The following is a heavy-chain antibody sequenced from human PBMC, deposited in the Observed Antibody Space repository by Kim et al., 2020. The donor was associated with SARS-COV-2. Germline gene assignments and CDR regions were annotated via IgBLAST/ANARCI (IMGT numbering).Heavy chain of an antibody. D-gene: IGHD2-15*01. CDR3: ARVRGRCSGGSCYPFNWFDP. V-gene: IGHV4-39*01. Sequence: SETLSLTCTVSGGSISSSSYYWGWIRQPPGKGLEWIGSIYYSGSTYYNPSLKSRVTISVDTSKNQFSLKLSSVTAADTAVYYCARVRGRCSGGSCYPFNWFDPWGQGTLVTVSS. J-gene: IGHJ5*02. CDR2: IYYSGST. CDR1: GGSISSSSYY.